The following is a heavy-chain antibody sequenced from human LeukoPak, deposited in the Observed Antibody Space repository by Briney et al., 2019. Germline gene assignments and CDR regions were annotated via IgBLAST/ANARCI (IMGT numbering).Heavy chain of an antibody. Sequence: GATVKVSCKASGYTFTGYYMHWVRQAPGQGLEWMGWINPNSGGTNYAQKFQGRVTMTRDTSISTAYMELSRLRSDDTAVCYCAREAFYCSSTSCYPHMDVWGKGTTVTVSS. CDR3: AREAFYCSSTSCYPHMDV. J-gene: IGHJ6*03. D-gene: IGHD2-2*01. V-gene: IGHV1-2*02. CDR2: INPNSGGT. CDR1: GYTFTGYY.